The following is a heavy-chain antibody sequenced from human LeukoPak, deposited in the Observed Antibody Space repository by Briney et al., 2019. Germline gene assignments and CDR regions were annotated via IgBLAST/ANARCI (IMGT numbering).Heavy chain of an antibody. D-gene: IGHD1-26*01. V-gene: IGHV3-7*01. CDR2: MNQDGSEK. J-gene: IGHJ4*02. CDR3: ARDQVGPED. CDR1: GFTFSSYW. Sequence: SGGSLRLSCAASGFTFSSYWMSWVRQAPGKGLEWVANMNQDGSEKYYVDSVKGRFTISRDNAKSSLYLQMNSLTAEDTAVYYCARDQVGPEDWGQGTLVTVSS.